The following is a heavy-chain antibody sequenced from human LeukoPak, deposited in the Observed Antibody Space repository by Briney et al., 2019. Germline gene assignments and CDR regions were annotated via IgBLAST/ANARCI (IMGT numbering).Heavy chain of an antibody. Sequence: GGSLRLSCAASGFSFSSSAMSWVRQAPGKGLEWVSVISGSGGNTKYADSVKGRLIISRDNSKNTLYLQMNSLRAEDTAVYYCAKDREWHIVGATSFDYWGQGTLVTVSS. CDR1: GFSFSSSA. CDR2: ISGSGGNT. J-gene: IGHJ4*02. V-gene: IGHV3-23*01. D-gene: IGHD1-26*01. CDR3: AKDREWHIVGATSFDY.